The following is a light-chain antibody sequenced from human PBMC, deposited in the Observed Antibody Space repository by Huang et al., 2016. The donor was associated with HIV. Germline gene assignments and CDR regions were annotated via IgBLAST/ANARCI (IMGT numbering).Light chain of an antibody. V-gene: IGKV3-15*01. J-gene: IGKJ1*01. Sequence: EIVMTQSPATLSVSPGERATLSCRASQSVSSRLAWYQQKPRQAPRLLIYGASTRATGIPARFIGSGSGTEFTLTISSLQSEDFAVYYCQQYNNWPPWTFGQGTKVEIK. CDR3: QQYNNWPPWT. CDR2: GAS. CDR1: QSVSSR.